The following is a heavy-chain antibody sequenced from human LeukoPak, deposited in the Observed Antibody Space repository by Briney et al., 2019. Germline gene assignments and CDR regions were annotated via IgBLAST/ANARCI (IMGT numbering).Heavy chain of an antibody. CDR3: AVPLGAYAASGSPPIIN. D-gene: IGHD3-10*01. Sequence: PGESLKISCKGSGYSFTSYWIGWVRQMPGKGLEWVGMFYLGDSDTIHSPPFQGQVPISADKSISTAYLQWSSLKASDTAIYYCAVPLGAYAASGSPPIINWGQGTLVIVSS. J-gene: IGHJ4*02. CDR2: FYLGDSDT. V-gene: IGHV5-51*01. CDR1: GYSFTSYW.